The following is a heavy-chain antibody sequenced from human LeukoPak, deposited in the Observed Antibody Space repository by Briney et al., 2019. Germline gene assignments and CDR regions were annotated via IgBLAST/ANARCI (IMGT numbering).Heavy chain of an antibody. CDR1: GITLSSYA. J-gene: IGHJ6*02. CDR3: AKPGDYYGSGSYYQRNYYYYYGMDV. D-gene: IGHD3-10*01. Sequence: GGSLRLSCAVSGITLSSYAMSWVRQAPGRGLEWVSAISGSGGSTYYADSVKGRFTISRDNSKNTLYLQMNSLRAEDTAVYYCAKPGDYYGSGSYYQRNYYYYYGMDVWGQGTTVTVSS. V-gene: IGHV3-23*01. CDR2: ISGSGGST.